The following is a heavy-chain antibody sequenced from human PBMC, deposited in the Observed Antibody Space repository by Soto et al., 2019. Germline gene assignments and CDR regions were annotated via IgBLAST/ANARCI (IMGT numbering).Heavy chain of an antibody. V-gene: IGHV4-59*08. CDR3: ARSSQVRMSEYSWGSYRPDFVY. D-gene: IGHD3-16*02. Sequence: SETLSLTCTVSGGSISSYYWSWIRQPPGKGLEWIGYIYYRGSTNYNPSLKSRVTISVDPSKNQFSLKLSSVTAADTAVSYCARSSQVRMSEYSWGSYRPDFVYWGQGTLVTVSS. J-gene: IGHJ4*02. CDR2: IYYRGST. CDR1: GGSISSYY.